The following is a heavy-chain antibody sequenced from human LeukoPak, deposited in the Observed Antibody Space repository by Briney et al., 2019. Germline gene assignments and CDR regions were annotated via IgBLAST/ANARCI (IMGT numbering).Heavy chain of an antibody. Sequence: PGGSLRLSCAASGLTFSRYAMSWVRQAPGKGLEWVSSITDNSGSTYYADSVKGRFAVPRDNAKNTLYLQMESLRVEDTAIYYCATDWAWGGFDHWGQGALVTVSS. D-gene: IGHD3-16*01. CDR1: GLTFSRYA. J-gene: IGHJ4*02. CDR3: ATDWAWGGFDH. V-gene: IGHV3-23*01. CDR2: ITDNSGST.